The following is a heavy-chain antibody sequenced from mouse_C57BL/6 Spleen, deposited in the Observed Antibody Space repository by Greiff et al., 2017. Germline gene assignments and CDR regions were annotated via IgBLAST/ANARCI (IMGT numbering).Heavy chain of an antibody. CDR2: IDPSDSYT. CDR1: GYTFTSYW. CDR3: AEGIYDGYAMDY. D-gene: IGHD2-3*01. Sequence: VQLQQPGAELVRPGTSVKLSCKASGYTFTSYWMHWVKQRPGQGLEWIGVIDPSDSYTNYNQKFKGKATLTVDTSSSTAYMQLSSLTSEDAAVYYCAEGIYDGYAMDYWGQGTSVTVSS. J-gene: IGHJ4*01. V-gene: IGHV1-59*01.